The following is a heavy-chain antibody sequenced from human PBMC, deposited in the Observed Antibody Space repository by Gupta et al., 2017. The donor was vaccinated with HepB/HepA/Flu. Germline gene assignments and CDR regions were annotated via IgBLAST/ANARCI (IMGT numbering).Heavy chain of an antibody. V-gene: IGHV3-9*01. D-gene: IGHD3-16*01. CDR1: GFTFTDYA. CDR3: VRADGKWRGEWGRDAFDM. CDR2: ISWNSGSI. Sequence: EVQLVESGGDLVQPGGSLRLSCSTSGFTFTDYAMDWVRQAPRKGLEWVAGISWNSGSIGDADSVKGRFTISRDSAKNSLDLQMNSLRAEDTALYYCVRADGKWRGEWGRDAFDMWGQGTMVTVSS. J-gene: IGHJ3*02.